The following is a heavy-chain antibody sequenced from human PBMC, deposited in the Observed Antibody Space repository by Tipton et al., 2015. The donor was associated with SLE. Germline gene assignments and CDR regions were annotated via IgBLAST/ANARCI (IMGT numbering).Heavy chain of an antibody. V-gene: IGHV4-39*07. Sequence: TLSLTCTVSGGSISESTYSWDWIRQAPGKGLEWIGSMYFSGSTTYTNYNPSLKRRVTISVDNSKNQFSLNLTSVTAADTAVCYCARVETTVSPPNYWGQGTLVSISS. CDR1: GGSISESTYS. D-gene: IGHD4-17*01. CDR3: ARVETTVSPPNY. CDR2: MYFSGSTTYT. J-gene: IGHJ4*02.